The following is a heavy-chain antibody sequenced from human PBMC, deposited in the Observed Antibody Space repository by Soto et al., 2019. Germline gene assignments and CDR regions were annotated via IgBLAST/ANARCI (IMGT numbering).Heavy chain of an antibody. V-gene: IGHV3-33*01. Sequence: PGGSLRLSCAASGFTFSNYGMHWVRQAPGKGLEWVAAIWYDGSNKYYADSVKGRFTISRDNSKNKLFLQMNSLRAEDTAVFYCARDLETNWNDAPGYWGQGTLVTVSS. CDR1: GFTFSNYG. CDR2: IWYDGSNK. D-gene: IGHD1-20*01. J-gene: IGHJ4*02. CDR3: ARDLETNWNDAPGY.